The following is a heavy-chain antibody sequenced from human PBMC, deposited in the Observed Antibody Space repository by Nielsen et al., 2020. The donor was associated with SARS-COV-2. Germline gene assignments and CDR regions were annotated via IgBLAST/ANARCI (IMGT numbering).Heavy chain of an antibody. CDR2: INPNNGDT. CDR3: AREETSPTNFGVIFRAQSLHSYFDP. CDR1: GYTFTTYY. Sequence: ASVKVSCKASGYTFTTYYLHWVRQAPGQGLEWMGWINPNNGDTKFAQKFQGRVSMTRDTSINTAYMHLPTLSSDDSAVYYCAREETSPTNFGVIFRAQSLHSYFDPWGQGTRVIV. V-gene: IGHV1-2*02. J-gene: IGHJ5*02. D-gene: IGHD3-10*01.